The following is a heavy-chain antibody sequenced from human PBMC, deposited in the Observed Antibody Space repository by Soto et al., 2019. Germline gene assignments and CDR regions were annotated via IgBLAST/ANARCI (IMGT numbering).Heavy chain of an antibody. CDR2: IWYDGSNK. Sequence: GGSLRLSCAASGFTFSSYGMHWVRQAPGKGLEWVAVIWYDGSNKYYADSVKGRFTISRDNSKNTLYLQMNSLRAEDTAVYYCARDIVGCSGGSCMPEARFGYYYYMDVWGKGTTVTVSS. CDR3: ARDIVGCSGGSCMPEARFGYYYYMDV. V-gene: IGHV3-33*01. CDR1: GFTFSSYG. J-gene: IGHJ6*03. D-gene: IGHD2-15*01.